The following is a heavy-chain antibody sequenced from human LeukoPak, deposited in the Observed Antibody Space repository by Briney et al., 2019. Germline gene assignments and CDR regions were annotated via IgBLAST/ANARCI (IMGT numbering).Heavy chain of an antibody. CDR2: INPNSGGT. Sequence: ASVKVSCKASGYTFTGYYMHWVRQAPGQGLEWMGWINPNSGGTNYAQKFQGRVTMTRDTSISTAYMELSRLRSDDTSVYYCARGLVVLTVAFDIWGQGTMVTVSS. CDR1: GYTFTGYY. V-gene: IGHV1-2*02. CDR3: ARGLVVLTVAFDI. D-gene: IGHD2-21*01. J-gene: IGHJ3*02.